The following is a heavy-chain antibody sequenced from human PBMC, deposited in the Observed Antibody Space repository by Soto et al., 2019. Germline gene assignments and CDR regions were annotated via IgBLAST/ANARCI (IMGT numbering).Heavy chain of an antibody. CDR2: IKQDGSEK. CDR3: ARDKALGGNGYY. D-gene: IGHD2-15*01. CDR1: GFTFSSYW. Sequence: GGSMRLSCGASGFTFSSYWMSWVRQAPGKGLEWVANIKQDGSEKYYVDSVKGRFTISRDNAKNSLYLQMSSLRAEDTAVYYFARDKALGGNGYYWGQGT. V-gene: IGHV3-7*01. J-gene: IGHJ4*02.